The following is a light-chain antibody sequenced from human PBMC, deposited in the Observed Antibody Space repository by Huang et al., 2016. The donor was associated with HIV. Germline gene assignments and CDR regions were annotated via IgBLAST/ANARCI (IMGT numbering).Light chain of an antibody. CDR1: QSLLHSNGHNY. Sequence: DLVMTQSPLSLPVTPGEPASISCRSSQSLLHSNGHNYRACYLQKPGQSPQLLIYLGSNRASGVPDRFRCSGSGTDFTLKISRVEAEDVGVYYCMQALQAPGTFGQGTKLEIK. CDR2: LGS. CDR3: MQALQAPGT. J-gene: IGKJ2*02. V-gene: IGKV2-28*01.